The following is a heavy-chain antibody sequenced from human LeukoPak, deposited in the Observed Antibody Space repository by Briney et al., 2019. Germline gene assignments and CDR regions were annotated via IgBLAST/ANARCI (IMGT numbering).Heavy chain of an antibody. V-gene: IGHV3-23*01. J-gene: IGHJ6*03. CDR2: ISGSGGST. Sequence: PGGSLRLSCAASGFTFSSYAMSWVRQAPGKGLEWVSAISGSGGSTYYADSVKGRFTISRDNSKNTLYLQMNSLRAEDTAVYYCAKDGDAYSTSAGYYYYMDVWGKGTTVTVSS. D-gene: IGHD6-6*01. CDR1: GFTFSSYA. CDR3: AKDGDAYSTSAGYYYYMDV.